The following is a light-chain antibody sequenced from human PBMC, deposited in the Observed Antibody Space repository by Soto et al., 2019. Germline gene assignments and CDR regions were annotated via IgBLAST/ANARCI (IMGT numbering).Light chain of an antibody. Sequence: EIVMTQSPATLSVSPGERATLSCRASQSVSSDLAWYQQKPGQTPSLLIYAASTRATGIPARFSGSGSGTEFTHTISSLQSEDFVVYYCQQYHNWPRTCGQGTKVEI. CDR1: QSVSSD. V-gene: IGKV3-15*01. CDR3: QQYHNWPRT. J-gene: IGKJ1*01. CDR2: AAS.